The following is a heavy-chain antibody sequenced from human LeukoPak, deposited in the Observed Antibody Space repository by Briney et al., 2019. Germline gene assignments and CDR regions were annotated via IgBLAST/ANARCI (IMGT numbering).Heavy chain of an antibody. Sequence: GGTLRLSCAASGFTFSSYGMSWVRQAPGKGLEWVSAISGNGGSTYYADSVKGRFTISRDNSKNTLYLQMNSLRAEDTAVYYCASSPYYDFWSGYSNWGQGTLVTVSS. V-gene: IGHV3-23*01. CDR3: ASSPYYDFWSGYSN. J-gene: IGHJ4*02. D-gene: IGHD3-3*01. CDR2: ISGNGGST. CDR1: GFTFSSYG.